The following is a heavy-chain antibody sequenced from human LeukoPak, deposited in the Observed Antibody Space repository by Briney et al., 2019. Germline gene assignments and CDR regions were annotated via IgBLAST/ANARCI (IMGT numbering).Heavy chain of an antibody. V-gene: IGHV3-33*01. CDR3: ARDPSEGFGEIGLELGY. CDR1: GFTFSSYG. CDR2: IWYDGSNK. J-gene: IGHJ4*02. Sequence: GGSLRLSCAASGFTFSSYGMHWVRQAPGKGLEWVAVIWYDGSNKYYADSVKGRFTISRDNSKNTLYLQMNSLRAEDTAVYYCARDPSEGFGEIGLELGYWGQGTLVTVSS. D-gene: IGHD3-10*01.